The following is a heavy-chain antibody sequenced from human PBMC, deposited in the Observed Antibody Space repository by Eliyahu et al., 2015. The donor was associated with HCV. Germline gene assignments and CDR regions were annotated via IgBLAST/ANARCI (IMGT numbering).Heavy chain of an antibody. D-gene: IGHD2-2*01. CDR3: ANLRDIVVVPAATGAFDI. CDR2: ISGSGGST. V-gene: IGHV3-23*01. J-gene: IGHJ3*02. Sequence: EVQLLESGGGLVQPGGSLRLSCAASGFTFSSXARSWVRQAPGKGLEWVSAISGSGGSTYYADSVKGRFTISRDNSKNTLYLQMNSLRAEDTAVYYCANLRDIVVVPAATGAFDIWGQGTMVTVSS. CDR1: GFTFSSXA.